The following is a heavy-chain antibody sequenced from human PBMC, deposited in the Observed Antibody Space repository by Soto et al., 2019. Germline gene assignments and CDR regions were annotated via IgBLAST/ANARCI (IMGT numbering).Heavy chain of an antibody. D-gene: IGHD3-10*01. Sequence: GGSLRLSCAASGFIFDDYAIHWVRQAPGKGLEWVSGISWNSGSIGYVDSVKGRFTIPRDNAKKSLYLQMNSLRAEDTALYYCAKDISPGGGVYYYYGMDVWGQGTTVTVSS. V-gene: IGHV3-9*01. CDR3: AKDISPGGGVYYYYGMDV. CDR1: GFIFDDYA. J-gene: IGHJ6*02. CDR2: ISWNSGSI.